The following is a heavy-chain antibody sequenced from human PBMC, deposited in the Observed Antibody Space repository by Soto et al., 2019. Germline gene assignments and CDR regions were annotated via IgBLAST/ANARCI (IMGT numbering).Heavy chain of an antibody. CDR3: ARVGDTRKVDY. V-gene: IGHV4-31*03. Sequence: QVQLQESGPGLVKPSQTLSLTCTVSGGSISSGGYCWSWIRQHPGEGLEWIGFMYNSGSTSYNPSLKSRATMSVDTSTNQFALNLRSVTGADTAVYYCARVGDTRKVDYWGQGTLVTVSS. CDR1: GGSISSGGYC. CDR2: MYNSGST. J-gene: IGHJ4*02.